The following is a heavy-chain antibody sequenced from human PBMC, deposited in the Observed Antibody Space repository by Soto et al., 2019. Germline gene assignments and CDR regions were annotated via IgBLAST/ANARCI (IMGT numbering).Heavy chain of an antibody. J-gene: IGHJ6*03. V-gene: IGHV3-23*01. Sequence: GGSLRLSCAASGFTFSSYAMSWVRQAPGKGLEWVSAISGSGGSTYYADSVKGRFTISRDNSKNTLYLQMKSLRAEDTAVYYCAKSSTDIVVVVAATRWDNYYYYMDVWGKGTTVTVSS. CDR2: ISGSGGST. CDR1: GFTFSSYA. CDR3: AKSSTDIVVVVAATRWDNYYYYMDV. D-gene: IGHD2-15*01.